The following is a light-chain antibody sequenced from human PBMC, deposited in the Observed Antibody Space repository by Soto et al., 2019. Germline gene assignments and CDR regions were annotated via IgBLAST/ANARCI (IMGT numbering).Light chain of an antibody. V-gene: IGKV3-11*01. Sequence: EIVLTQSPGTLSLSPGERATLSCRASQSFSSYLSWYQQQPRQAPRLLIYDASNRATGIPARFSGSGSETAFTLTISDVEPEDFAVYYCQQYSTSPPTFGGGTKVDIK. CDR1: QSFSSY. CDR2: DAS. CDR3: QQYSTSPPT. J-gene: IGKJ4*01.